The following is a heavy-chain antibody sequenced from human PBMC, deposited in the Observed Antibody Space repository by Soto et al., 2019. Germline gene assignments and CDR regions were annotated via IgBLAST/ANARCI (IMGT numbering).Heavy chain of an antibody. CDR2: IIPILGIA. V-gene: IGHV1-69*08. CDR3: AGDVGDSSSWSDCFDP. Sequence: QVQLVQSGAEVKKPGSSVKVSCKASGGTFSSYTISWVRQAPGQGLEWMGRIIPILGIANYAQKFQGRVTITADESTSTAYMELSSLRSEDTAVYYCAGDVGDSSSWSDCFDPWGQGTLVTVSS. CDR1: GGTFSSYT. D-gene: IGHD6-13*01. J-gene: IGHJ5*02.